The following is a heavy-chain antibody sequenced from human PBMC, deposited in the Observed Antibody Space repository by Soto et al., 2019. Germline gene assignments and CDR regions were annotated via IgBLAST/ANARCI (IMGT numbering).Heavy chain of an antibody. D-gene: IGHD6-6*01. CDR2: ISGRADGT. J-gene: IGHJ4*02. CDR1: GFTFSGYA. Sequence: GGSLRLSCEAAGFTFSGYAMSWVRHSPGKGLEWVSAISGRADGTYYADSVKGRFTISRDNSKNTLYLQMNSLRDEDTALYYCAKGSASGRPYYFDFWGQGALVTVSS. V-gene: IGHV3-23*01. CDR3: AKGSASGRPYYFDF.